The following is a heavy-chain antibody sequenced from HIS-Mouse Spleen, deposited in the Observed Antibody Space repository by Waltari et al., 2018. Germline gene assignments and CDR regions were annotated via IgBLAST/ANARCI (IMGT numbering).Heavy chain of an antibody. CDR3: ARGGSSYYFDY. CDR2: IYYSGST. CDR1: GGSISSSSSY. D-gene: IGHD6-6*01. V-gene: IGHV4-39*07. J-gene: IGHJ4*02. Sequence: QLQLQESGPGLVKPSETLSLTCTVSGGSISSSSSYWGRIRQPPGKGLEWIGSIYYSGSTYYNPSLKSRVTISVDTSKNQFSLKLSSVTAADTAVYYCARGGSSYYFDYWGQGTLVTVSS.